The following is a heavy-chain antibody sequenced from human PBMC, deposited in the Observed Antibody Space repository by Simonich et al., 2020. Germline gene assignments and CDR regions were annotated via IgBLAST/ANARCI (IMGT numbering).Heavy chain of an antibody. CDR2: SNWNRVSI. V-gene: IGHV3-9*01. CDR3: AKDVAAAGTEYFQH. Sequence: EVQLVESGGGLVQPGRSLRLSCAASVFPFDDYAMHWVRKTPGKGLELYSGSNWNRVSIGYADSEKGRFTISRDNAKNALYLQMNSLRAEDTSLYYCAKDVAAAGTEYFQHWGQGTLVTVSS. D-gene: IGHD6-13*01. CDR1: VFPFDDYA. J-gene: IGHJ1*01.